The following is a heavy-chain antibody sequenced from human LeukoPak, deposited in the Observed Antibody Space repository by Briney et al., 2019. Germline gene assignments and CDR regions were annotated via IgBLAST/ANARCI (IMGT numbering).Heavy chain of an antibody. CDR1: GFTFSRHW. CDR3: AKASDILTGYLFDY. D-gene: IGHD3-9*01. Sequence: GGSLRLSCAASGFTFSRHWMSWVRQAPGKGLEWVANINEEGSEKYYVESVKGRFTISRDNAKNSLNLQMNSLRAEDTALYYCAKASDILTGYLFDYWGQGTLVTVSS. CDR2: INEEGSEK. J-gene: IGHJ4*02. V-gene: IGHV3-7*03.